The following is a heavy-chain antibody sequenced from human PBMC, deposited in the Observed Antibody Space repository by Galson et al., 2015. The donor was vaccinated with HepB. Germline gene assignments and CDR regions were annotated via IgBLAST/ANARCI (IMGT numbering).Heavy chain of an antibody. Sequence: SLRLSCAASGLTLETYDISWVRQAPGRGLQWVSAISENDISTHYADPVKGRFTISRQKSKNMVFLQMNSLSAADSAVYYCARTTSLLYDAFDIWGQGTMVTVSS. D-gene: IGHD2-2*02. V-gene: IGHV3-23*01. J-gene: IGHJ3*02. CDR3: ARTTSLLYDAFDI. CDR1: GLTLETYD. CDR2: ISENDIST.